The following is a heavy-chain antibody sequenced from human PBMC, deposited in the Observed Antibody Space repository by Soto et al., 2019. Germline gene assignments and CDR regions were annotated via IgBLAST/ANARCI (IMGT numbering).Heavy chain of an antibody. J-gene: IGHJ4*02. CDR3: VGSVGATFPFDY. V-gene: IGHV1-18*01. D-gene: IGHD1-26*01. CDR2: ISAYNGNT. Sequence: GPSVKVSCKASGYTFTSYGISWVRQAPGQGLEWMGWISAYNGNTNYAQKLQGRVTMTTDTSTSTAYMELRSLRSDDTAVYYCVGSVGATFPFDYWGQGTLVTVSS. CDR1: GYTFTSYG.